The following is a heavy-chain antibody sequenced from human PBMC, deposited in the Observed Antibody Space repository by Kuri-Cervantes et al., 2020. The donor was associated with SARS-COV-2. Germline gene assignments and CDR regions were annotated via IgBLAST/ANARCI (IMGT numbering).Heavy chain of an antibody. CDR1: GYTFTSYD. J-gene: IGHJ4*02. CDR2: MNPNSGNT. D-gene: IGHD3-16*02. CDR3: SRPSARGCYRL. V-gene: IGHV1-8*01. Sequence: ASVPVSCKASGYTFTSYDINWVRQATGQGREWMGWMNPNSGNTGYAQKFQGRVTMTRNTSISTAYMELSSLRSEDTAVYYWSRPSARGCYRLWGQGTVVTVSS.